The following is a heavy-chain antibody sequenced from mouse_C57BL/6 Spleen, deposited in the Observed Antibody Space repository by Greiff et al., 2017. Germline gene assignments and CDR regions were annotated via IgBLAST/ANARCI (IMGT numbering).Heavy chain of an antibody. CDR1: GFTFSNYW. CDR3: TGGLGVDY. V-gene: IGHV6-3*01. J-gene: IGHJ2*01. CDR2: IRLKSDNYAT. D-gene: IGHD2-13*01. Sequence: EVQGVESGGGLVQPGGSMKLSCVASGFTFSNYWMNWVRQSPEKGLEWVAQIRLKSDNYATHYAESVKGRFTISRDDSKSSVYLQMNNLRAEDTGIYYCTGGLGVDYWGQGTTLTVSS.